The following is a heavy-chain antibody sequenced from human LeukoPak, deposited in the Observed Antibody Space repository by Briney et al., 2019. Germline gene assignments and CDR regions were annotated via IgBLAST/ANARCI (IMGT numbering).Heavy chain of an antibody. CDR2: IIPIFGTA. CDR3: GTVWFGDYYYYGMDV. J-gene: IGHJ6*02. CDR1: GGTFSSYA. V-gene: IGHV1-69*01. Sequence: SVKVSCKASGGTFSSYAISWVRQAPGQGLEWMGGIIPIFGTANYAQKFQGRVTITADESTSTAYMELSSLSSEDTAVYYCGTVWFGDYYYYGMDVWGQGTTVTVSS. D-gene: IGHD3-10*01.